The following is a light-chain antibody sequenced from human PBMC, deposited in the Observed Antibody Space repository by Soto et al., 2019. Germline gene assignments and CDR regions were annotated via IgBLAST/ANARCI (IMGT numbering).Light chain of an antibody. V-gene: IGKV3-20*01. CDR1: RGVSSNS. CDR3: QQYGSSLFT. CDR2: GTS. J-gene: IGKJ3*01. Sequence: EIVLTQSPGTLSLSPGEGATLSCRASRGVSSNSLAWYQQKPGQAPRVLIYGTSIRASAVPERFSGGGSGTDFTLTITRLEPEDFAVYYCQQYGSSLFTFGPGTKVDFK.